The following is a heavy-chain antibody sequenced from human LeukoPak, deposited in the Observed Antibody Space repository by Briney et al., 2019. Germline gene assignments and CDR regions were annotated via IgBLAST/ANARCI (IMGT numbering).Heavy chain of an antibody. J-gene: IGHJ5*02. V-gene: IGHV4-59*01. CDR2: IYYSGRT. CDR3: ARGVVVPAAKSLNWFDP. CDR1: GGSISSYY. Sequence: PSETLSLTCTVSGGSISSYYWSWIRQPPGKGLEWIGYIYYSGRTNYNPSLKSRVTISVDTSKNQFSLKLSSVTAADTAVYYCARGVVVPAAKSLNWFDPWGQGTLVTVSS. D-gene: IGHD2-2*01.